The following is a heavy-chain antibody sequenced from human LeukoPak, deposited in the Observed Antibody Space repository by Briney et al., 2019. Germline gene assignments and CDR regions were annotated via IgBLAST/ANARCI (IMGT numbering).Heavy chain of an antibody. Sequence: SETLSLTCSVSGGSMSTSLWSWIRQPPRKGLEWIGYISYIGRTNYNPSLKSRVSISIDTSKNQFSLKVTSMTAADTAVYYCARVGALDWFDPWGQGTLVTVSS. D-gene: IGHD3-16*01. V-gene: IGHV4-59*01. CDR2: ISYIGRT. CDR1: GGSMSTSL. J-gene: IGHJ5*02. CDR3: ARVGALDWFDP.